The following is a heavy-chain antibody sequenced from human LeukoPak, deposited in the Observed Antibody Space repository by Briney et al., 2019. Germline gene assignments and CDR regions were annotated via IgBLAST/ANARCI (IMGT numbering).Heavy chain of an antibody. V-gene: IGHV3-30*04. D-gene: IGHD3-10*01. CDR2: ISYDGSNK. CDR3: ASISPTMVRDHWGFDY. Sequence: GGSLRLSCAASGFTFSSYAMHWVRQAPGKGLEWVVVISYDGSNKYYADSVKGRFTISRDNSENTLYLQMNSLRAEDTAVYYCASISPTMVRDHWGFDYWGQGTLVTVSS. J-gene: IGHJ4*02. CDR1: GFTFSSYA.